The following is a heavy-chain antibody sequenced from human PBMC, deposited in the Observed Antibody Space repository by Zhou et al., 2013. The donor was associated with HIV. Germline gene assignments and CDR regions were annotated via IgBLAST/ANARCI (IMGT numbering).Heavy chain of an antibody. CDR3: ARESNMSGRGRSVDQ. D-gene: IGHD3-16*01. V-gene: IGHV1-2*02. CDR1: GYTFTSYY. J-gene: IGHJ4*02. CDR2: INPTTGGT. Sequence: QVQLVQSGAEVKRPGASVKVSCKTSGYTFTSYYIHWLRQAPGQRLEVIGMINPTTGGTTYTQKFQARVIMTRDTSISTTFLFLSSLRSEDTAVYYCARESNMSGRGRSVDQWGQGT.